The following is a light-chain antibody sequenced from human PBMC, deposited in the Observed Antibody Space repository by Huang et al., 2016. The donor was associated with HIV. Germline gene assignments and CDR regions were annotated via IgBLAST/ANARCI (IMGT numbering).Light chain of an antibody. V-gene: IGKV1D-13*01. J-gene: IGKJ4*01. CDR3: QQFNHYPLT. Sequence: QLTQSPSSLSASVGDRVTITCRANQGISNTLAWYQQKPGKAPKLLIYDASSLQTGAPSRFSGSGSGTDFTLTISSLQPEDCATYYCQQFNHYPLTFGGGTKVEIE. CDR1: QGISNT. CDR2: DAS.